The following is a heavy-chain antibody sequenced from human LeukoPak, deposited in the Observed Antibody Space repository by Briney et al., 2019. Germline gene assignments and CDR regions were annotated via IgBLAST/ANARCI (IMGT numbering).Heavy chain of an antibody. J-gene: IGHJ3*01. V-gene: IGHV4-59*01. CDR3: ARGPNYYYDNHAFDF. Sequence: SETLSLTCTVSDGSISRSYWSWIRQPPGKGLEWIAHVYHSGRNKYNPSLKSRVTISVDTSRNQFSLKLNSVTAADTAVYYCARGPNYYYDNHAFDFWGKGTMVTVS. CDR2: VYHSGRN. D-gene: IGHD3-22*01. CDR1: DGSISRSY.